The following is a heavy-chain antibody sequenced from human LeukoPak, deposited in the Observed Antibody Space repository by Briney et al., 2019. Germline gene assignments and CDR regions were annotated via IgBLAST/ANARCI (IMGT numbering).Heavy chain of an antibody. J-gene: IGHJ5*02. D-gene: IGHD4-23*01. CDR1: GGSISSGGHY. V-gene: IGHV4-61*08. CDR3: ARLRWYPYNWFDP. CDR2: IYYSGST. Sequence: SETLSLTCTVSGGSISSGGHYWSWIRQPPGKGLEWIGYIYYSGSTNYNPSLKSRVTISVDTSKNQFSLKLSSVTAADTAVYYCARLRWYPYNWFDPWGQGTLVTVSS.